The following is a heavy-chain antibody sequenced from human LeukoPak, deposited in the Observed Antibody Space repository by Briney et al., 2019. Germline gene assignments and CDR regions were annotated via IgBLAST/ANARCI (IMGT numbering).Heavy chain of an antibody. CDR1: GGSISSSSYY. CDR3: ARHVYQLLWPAEYFQH. D-gene: IGHD2-2*01. V-gene: IGHV4-39*01. CDR2: IYYSGST. J-gene: IGHJ1*01. Sequence: SETLSLTCTVSGGSISSSSYYWGWIRQPPGKGLEWIGSIYYSGSTYYNPSLKSRVTISVDTSKNQFSLKLSSVTAADTAVYYCARHVYQLLWPAEYFQHWGQGTLVTVSS.